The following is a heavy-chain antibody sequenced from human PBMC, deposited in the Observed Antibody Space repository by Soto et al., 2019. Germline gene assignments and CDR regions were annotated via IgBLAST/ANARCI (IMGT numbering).Heavy chain of an antibody. Sequence: EVQLVESGGGLIQPGGSLRLSCAASGFTVSSNYMSWVRQAPGKGLEWVSVIYSGGSTYYADSVKGRFTISRDNSKNTLYLQMNSLRAEDTAVYYCARYTNPPYYYGSGSFYGMDVWGQGTTVSVSS. CDR1: GFTVSSNY. CDR3: ARYTNPPYYYGSGSFYGMDV. D-gene: IGHD3-10*01. V-gene: IGHV3-53*01. CDR2: IYSGGST. J-gene: IGHJ6*02.